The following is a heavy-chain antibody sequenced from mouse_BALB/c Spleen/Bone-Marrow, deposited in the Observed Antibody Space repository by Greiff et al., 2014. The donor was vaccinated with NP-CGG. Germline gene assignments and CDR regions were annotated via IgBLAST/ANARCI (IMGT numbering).Heavy chain of an antibody. Sequence: QVQLQHPGAELMKPGASVKISCKATGYTFSSYWIEWVKQRPGHGLEWIGEILPGSGSTNYNEKFKGKATFTADTSSNTAYMQLRSLTSEDSAVYYCASGNYYWGQGTTLTVSS. J-gene: IGHJ2*01. D-gene: IGHD2-1*01. CDR2: ILPGSGST. V-gene: IGHV1-9*01. CDR1: GYTFSSYW. CDR3: ASGNYY.